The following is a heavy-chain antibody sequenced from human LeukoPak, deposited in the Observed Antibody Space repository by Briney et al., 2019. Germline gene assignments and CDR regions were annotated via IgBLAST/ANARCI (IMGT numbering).Heavy chain of an antibody. V-gene: IGHV4-59*01. J-gene: IGHJ5*02. Sequence: SETLSLTCTVSGGSISSYYWSWIRQPPGKRLEWVGYIYYSGSTNYNPSLKSRVTISVDTSKNQFSLKLSSVTAADTAVYYCARTKQWLSGSWFDPWGQGTLVTVSS. CDR1: GGSISSYY. CDR2: IYYSGST. D-gene: IGHD6-19*01. CDR3: ARTKQWLSGSWFDP.